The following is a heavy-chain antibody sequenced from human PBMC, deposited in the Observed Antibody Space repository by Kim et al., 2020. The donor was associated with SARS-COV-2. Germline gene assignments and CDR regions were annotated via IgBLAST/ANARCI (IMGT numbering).Heavy chain of an antibody. CDR2: INWDGGST. CDR3: AKDIRRDYYDSAGYLGFQN. D-gene: IGHD3-22*01. V-gene: IGHV3-43*01. Sequence: GGSLRLSCAASGFTFDEYTMHWVRQAPGKGLEWVSLINWDGGSTYYADSVTGRFTISRDNSKDSLYLQMNSLRPEDTALYYCAKDIRRDYYDSAGYLGFQNWGQGTRVTVSS. J-gene: IGHJ1*01. CDR1: GFTFDEYT.